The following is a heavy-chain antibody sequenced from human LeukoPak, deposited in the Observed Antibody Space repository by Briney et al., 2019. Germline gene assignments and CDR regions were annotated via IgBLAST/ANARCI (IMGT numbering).Heavy chain of an antibody. CDR1: GYTFTGYY. CDR3: ARLRITIFGVVMMLYDAFDI. J-gene: IGHJ3*02. D-gene: IGHD3-3*01. CDR2: INPNSGGT. Sequence: ASVKVSCKASGYTFTGYYMHWVRQAPGQGLEWMGRINPNSGGTNYAQKFQGRVTMTRDTSISTAYMELSRLRSDDTAMYYCARLRITIFGVVMMLYDAFDIWGQGTMVTVSS. V-gene: IGHV1-2*06.